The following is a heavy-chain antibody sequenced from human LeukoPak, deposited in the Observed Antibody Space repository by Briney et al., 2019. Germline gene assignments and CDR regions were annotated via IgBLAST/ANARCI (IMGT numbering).Heavy chain of an antibody. CDR3: ARVVLDYDFWSGYPNPYYYYMDV. CDR1: GGSISSYY. V-gene: IGHV4-4*07. Sequence: SETLSLTCTVSGGSISSYYWSWIRQPAGKGLEWIGRIYTSGSTNYNASLKSRVTMSVDTSKNQFSLKLSSVTAADTAVYYCARVVLDYDFWSGYPNPYYYYMDVWGKGTTVTVSS. D-gene: IGHD3-3*01. CDR2: IYTSGST. J-gene: IGHJ6*03.